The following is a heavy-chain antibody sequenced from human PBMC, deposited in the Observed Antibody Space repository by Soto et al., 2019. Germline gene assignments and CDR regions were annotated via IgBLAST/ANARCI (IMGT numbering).Heavy chain of an antibody. J-gene: IGHJ4*02. CDR1: GFSVTDHY. CDR3: ARSFNDWTTYFDY. V-gene: IGHV3-53*01. D-gene: IGHD3-9*01. Sequence: GFLRLSCAVSGFSVTDHYMTWVRQAPGKGLEWVSVLYAGGSAYYGDSVKGRFTISRDSSTNTLYLQMNSLKVGDTAFYFCARSFNDWTTYFDYWSEGTLVTVSS. CDR2: LYAGGSA.